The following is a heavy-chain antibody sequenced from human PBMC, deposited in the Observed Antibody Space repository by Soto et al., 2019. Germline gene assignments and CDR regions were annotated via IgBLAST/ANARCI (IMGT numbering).Heavy chain of an antibody. V-gene: IGHV1-18*01. CDR2: ISGYNGDT. CDR1: GYTFSNYG. D-gene: IGHD3-10*01. J-gene: IGHJ4*02. CDR3: ARSLGSGTGFAY. Sequence: QIQLVQSAAEVLKPGASVKVSCKASGYTFSNYGISWVRQAPGQGLEWTAWISGYNGDTKTAQSLQGRVTVTTDTSTSTAYMVLRSLRSDDTAIYYCARSLGSGTGFAYWGQGTLVTVSS.